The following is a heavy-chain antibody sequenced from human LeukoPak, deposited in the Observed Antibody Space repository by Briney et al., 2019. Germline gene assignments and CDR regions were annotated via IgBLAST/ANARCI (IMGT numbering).Heavy chain of an antibody. V-gene: IGHV3-74*01. Sequence: PGGSLRLSCAASGFTFSSKCRHRVRQAPGKGLVWVSRSNEDGSTTNYADSVKGRFTISRDNAKNTLYLQMNSLTAEDTAVYYCVRDLGGRSGHWGQGTLVTVSS. D-gene: IGHD1-26*01. J-gene: IGHJ4*02. CDR3: VRDLGGRSGH. CDR1: GFTFSSKC. CDR2: SNEDGSTT.